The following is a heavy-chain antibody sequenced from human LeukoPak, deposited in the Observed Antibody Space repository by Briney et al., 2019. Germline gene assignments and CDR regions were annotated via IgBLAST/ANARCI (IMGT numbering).Heavy chain of an antibody. CDR1: GFTFSSYV. V-gene: IGHV3-23*01. CDR3: ARAYCGGDCYSKPHDAFDI. D-gene: IGHD2-21*02. Sequence: GGSLRLSCAASGFTFSSYVMNWVRQAPGKGLEWVSVISGGGGSTYYADSVKGRFTISRDNSKNTLYLQMNSLRAEDTAVYYCARAYCGGDCYSKPHDAFDIWGQGAMVTVSS. CDR2: ISGGGGST. J-gene: IGHJ3*02.